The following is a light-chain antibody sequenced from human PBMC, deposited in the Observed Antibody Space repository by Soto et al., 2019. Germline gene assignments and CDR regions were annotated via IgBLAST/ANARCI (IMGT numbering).Light chain of an antibody. Sequence: QMTQSPSSLFASVGDRVTITCRASQSISSHLNWYQQKVGQTPRLLIYSASTLQSEVPPRFSGSGSGTEFTHTISGLQREDFATYYCQQSHSAPLTFGGGTKIQI. V-gene: IGKV1-39*01. CDR2: SAS. CDR1: QSISSH. CDR3: QQSHSAPLT. J-gene: IGKJ4*01.